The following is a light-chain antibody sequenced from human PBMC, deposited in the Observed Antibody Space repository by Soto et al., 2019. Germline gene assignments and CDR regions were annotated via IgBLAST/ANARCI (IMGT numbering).Light chain of an antibody. CDR3: SSYAGSNIWV. CDR2: EVS. V-gene: IGLV2-8*01. CDR1: SSDVGAYNY. J-gene: IGLJ3*02. Sequence: QSVLTQPPSASGSPGQSVTISCTGTSSDVGAYNYVSWYQQYPGKAPKLMIYEVSKRPSGVPDRFSGSKSGKTASLTVSGLQAEDEADYYCSSYAGSNIWVFGGGTMLTVL.